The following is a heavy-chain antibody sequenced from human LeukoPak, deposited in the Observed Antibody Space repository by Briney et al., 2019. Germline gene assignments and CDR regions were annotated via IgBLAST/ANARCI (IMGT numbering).Heavy chain of an antibody. V-gene: IGHV4-59*01. D-gene: IGHD3-10*01. J-gene: IGHJ4*02. CDR2: IYYSGST. CDR3: ARDYYGSGGLFDY. CDR1: SGSISSYY. Sequence: LSETLSLTCTVSSGSISSYYWSWIRQPPGKGLEWIGYIYYSGSTNYNPSLKSRVTISVDTSKNQFSLNLSSVTAADTAVYYCARDYYGSGGLFDYWGQGTLVTVSS.